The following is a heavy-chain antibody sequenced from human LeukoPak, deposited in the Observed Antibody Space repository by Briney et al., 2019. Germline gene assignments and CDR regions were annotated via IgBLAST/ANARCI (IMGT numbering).Heavy chain of an antibody. CDR3: ARGFRYCSGGSCYPGVNWFDP. Sequence: SETLSLTCTVSGDSISSTTYNWGWIRQPPGKGLEWIGSIYYTGSTHYNPSLKSRVTMSVDTSKNQFSLKLNSVTAADTAVYYCARGFRYCSGGSCYPGVNWFDPWGQGTLVTVSS. CDR1: GDSISSTTYN. J-gene: IGHJ5*02. D-gene: IGHD2-15*01. CDR2: IYYTGST. V-gene: IGHV4-39*01.